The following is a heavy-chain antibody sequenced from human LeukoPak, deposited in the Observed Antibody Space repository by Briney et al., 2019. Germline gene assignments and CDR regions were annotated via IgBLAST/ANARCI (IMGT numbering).Heavy chain of an antibody. CDR3: ATMSLGT. D-gene: IGHD1-26*01. J-gene: IGHJ5*02. V-gene: IGHV3-53*05. CDR2: IYSGGST. CDR1: GFTVSSNY. Sequence: GGSLRLSCAASGFTVSSNYMSWVRQAPGKGLEWVSVIYSGGSTYYADSVKGRFTISRDNSKNTLYLQTGSLRAEDTAVYYCATMSLGTWGQGTLVTVSS.